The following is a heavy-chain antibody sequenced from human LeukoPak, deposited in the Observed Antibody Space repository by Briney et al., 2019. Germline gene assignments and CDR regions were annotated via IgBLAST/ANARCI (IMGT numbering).Heavy chain of an antibody. J-gene: IGHJ6*03. CDR1: GFTFSSYW. V-gene: IGHV3-7*01. CDR3: ARDGPGYYYYYYMDV. CDR2: IKQDGSEK. Sequence: PGGSLRLSCAASGFTFSSYWMSWVRQAPGKGLEWVANIKQDGSEKYYVDSVKGRFTISRDNAKNPLYLQMNSLRAEDTAVYYCARDGPGYYYYYYMDVWGKGTTVTVSS.